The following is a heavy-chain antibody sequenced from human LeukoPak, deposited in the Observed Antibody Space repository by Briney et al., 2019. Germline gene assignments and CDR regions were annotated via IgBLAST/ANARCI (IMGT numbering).Heavy chain of an antibody. V-gene: IGHV4-59*01. CDR2: IYDSGST. CDR3: ARDGSGFDV. D-gene: IGHD2-2*03. Sequence: PSETLSLTCTVSGGFISGYYWSWIRQSPGRGLEWLGYIYDSGSTKYNPSLKSRVTISVDASKNQISLRLTSMTAADTAVYYCARDGSGFDVWGQRTKVTVSS. J-gene: IGHJ3*01. CDR1: GGFISGYY.